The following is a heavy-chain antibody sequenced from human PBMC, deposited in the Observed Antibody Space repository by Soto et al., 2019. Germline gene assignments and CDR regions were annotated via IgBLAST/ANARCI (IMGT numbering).Heavy chain of an antibody. CDR1: GGSISSGGYY. CDR2: IYYSGST. D-gene: IGHD2-2*01. V-gene: IGHV4-31*03. J-gene: IGHJ4*02. Sequence: QVQLQESGPELVKPSQTLSLTCTVSGGSISSGGYYWSWIRQHPGKGLEWIGYIYYSGSTYYNPSLKSRVTISVDTSKNQFSLKLSSVTAADTAVYYCARQGYCSSTSCSYYFDYWGQGTLVTVSS. CDR3: ARQGYCSSTSCSYYFDY.